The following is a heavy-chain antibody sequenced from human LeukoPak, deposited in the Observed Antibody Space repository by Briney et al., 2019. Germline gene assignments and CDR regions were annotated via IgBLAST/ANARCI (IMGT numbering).Heavy chain of an antibody. Sequence: ASVKVSCKVSGYTLTELSMHWVRQAPGKGLEWMGGIDPEDGEIMYAQKFQGRVTMTEDTSTDTAYMELNSLTSEDTAVYYCARTYSSSPTPFDYWGQGTLVTVSS. CDR2: IDPEDGEI. CDR3: ARTYSSSPTPFDY. CDR1: GYTLTELS. V-gene: IGHV1-24*01. D-gene: IGHD6-6*01. J-gene: IGHJ4*02.